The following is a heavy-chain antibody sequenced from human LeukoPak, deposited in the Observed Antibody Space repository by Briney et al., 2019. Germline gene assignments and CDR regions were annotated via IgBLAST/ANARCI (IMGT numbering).Heavy chain of an antibody. J-gene: IGHJ4*02. D-gene: IGHD3-16*01. Sequence: GASVKVSCKASGYTFTSYAMHWVRQAPGQRLEWMGWINAGNGNTKYSQKFQGRVTITRDTSASTAYMELSRLRSDDTAVYYCARDPWGSYYFDYWGQGTLVTVSS. CDR1: GYTFTSYA. CDR2: INAGNGNT. CDR3: ARDPWGSYYFDY. V-gene: IGHV1-3*01.